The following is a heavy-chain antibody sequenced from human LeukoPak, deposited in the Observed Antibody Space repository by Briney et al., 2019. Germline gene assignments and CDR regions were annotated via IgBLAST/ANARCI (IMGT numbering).Heavy chain of an antibody. J-gene: IGHJ3*02. CDR1: GFSFSNYA. CDR2: ISGTGGNT. D-gene: IGHD4-23*01. V-gene: IGHV3-23*01. CDR3: ARSRDYGGEGDAFDI. Sequence: GGSLRLSCAVSGFSFSNYAMSWVRQFPGKGLEWVSGISGTGGNTYYADSVKGRFTISRDNSKNSLYLQMNSLRTEDTALYYCARSRDYGGEGDAFDIWGQGTMVTVSS.